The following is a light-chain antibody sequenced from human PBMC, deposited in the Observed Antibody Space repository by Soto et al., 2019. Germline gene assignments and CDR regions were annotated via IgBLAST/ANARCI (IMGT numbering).Light chain of an antibody. J-gene: IGKJ4*01. Sequence: EIVLTQSPGTLSLSPGERATLSCRASQSVRGNYLAWYQQKPGRAPRLLIYGASSRATGIPDRFSGSGSGTDFTLTISRLEPEDFAVYYCQQYGSSPRAFGGGTKVDI. CDR2: GAS. V-gene: IGKV3-20*01. CDR1: QSVRGNY. CDR3: QQYGSSPRA.